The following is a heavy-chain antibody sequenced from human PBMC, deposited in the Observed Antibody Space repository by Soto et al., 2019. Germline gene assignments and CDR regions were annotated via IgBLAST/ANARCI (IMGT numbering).Heavy chain of an antibody. J-gene: IGHJ4*02. CDR3: VRDQDSRGYSVFNH. CDR2: ISNDGSST. Sequence: EVQLVESGGGSVQPGESLRLSCAASGFTLNSFFMHWVRQAPGKGLMWVSRISNDGSSTTYADSVKGRFTISRDNAKNTVYLQMNSLRADDTAVYFCVRDQDSRGYSVFNHWGQGAQVTVSS. V-gene: IGHV3-74*01. D-gene: IGHD3-22*01. CDR1: GFTLNSFF.